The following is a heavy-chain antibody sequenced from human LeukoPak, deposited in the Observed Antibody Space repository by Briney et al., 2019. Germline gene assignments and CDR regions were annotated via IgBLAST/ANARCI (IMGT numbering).Heavy chain of an antibody. CDR3: ARHAAWYFDN. CDR1: GASITSHY. J-gene: IGHJ4*02. D-gene: IGHD6-25*01. Sequence: SATLSLTCTVSGASITSHYWDWIRQPPGKGLEWIGYIYSSGNTNYNPSLKSRVTTSVDTSKNQFSLKLSSVTAADTAVYYCARHAAWYFDNWGQGTLVTVSS. CDR2: IYSSGNT. V-gene: IGHV4-4*09.